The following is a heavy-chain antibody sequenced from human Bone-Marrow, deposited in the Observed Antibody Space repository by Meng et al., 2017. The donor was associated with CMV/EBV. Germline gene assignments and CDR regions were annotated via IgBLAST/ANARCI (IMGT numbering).Heavy chain of an antibody. V-gene: IGHV3-21*01. D-gene: IGHD2-2*01. Sequence: GESLKISCAASGFTFSSYSMNWVRQTPGKGLEWVSSISTSSSSIYYADSVKGRFTISRDNAKNSLYLQMNSLRAEDTAVYYCARVNERLVVPAAMSDYYGMDVWGQGTTVTASS. CDR2: ISTSSSSI. CDR3: ARVNERLVVPAAMSDYYGMDV. CDR1: GFTFSSYS. J-gene: IGHJ6*02.